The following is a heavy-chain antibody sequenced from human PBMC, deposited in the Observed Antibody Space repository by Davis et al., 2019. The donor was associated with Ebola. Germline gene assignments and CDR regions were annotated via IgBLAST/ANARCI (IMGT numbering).Heavy chain of an antibody. CDR3: ARPTNYYYYGMDV. CDR1: GGTFSSYA. J-gene: IGHJ6*02. CDR2: IIPIFGTA. D-gene: IGHD6-6*01. Sequence: VKVSCKASGGTFSSYAISWVRQAPGQGLEWMGGIIPIFGTANYAQKFQGRVTITADESTSTAYMELSSLRSEDTAVYYCARPTNYYYYGMDVWGQGTTVTVSS. V-gene: IGHV1-69*13.